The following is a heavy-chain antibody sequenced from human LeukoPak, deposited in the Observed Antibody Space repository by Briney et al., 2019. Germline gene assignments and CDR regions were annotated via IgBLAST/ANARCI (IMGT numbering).Heavy chain of an antibody. CDR3: ARVQLKPQWLRESWGLDY. CDR2: ISAYNGNT. D-gene: IGHD5-12*01. J-gene: IGHJ4*02. V-gene: IGHV1-18*04. Sequence: ASVKASCKASGYTFTSYGISWVRQAPGQGLEWMGWISAYNGNTNYAQKLQGRVTMTTDTSTSTAYMELRSLRSDDTAVYYCARVQLKPQWLRESWGLDYWGQGTLVTVSS. CDR1: GYTFTSYG.